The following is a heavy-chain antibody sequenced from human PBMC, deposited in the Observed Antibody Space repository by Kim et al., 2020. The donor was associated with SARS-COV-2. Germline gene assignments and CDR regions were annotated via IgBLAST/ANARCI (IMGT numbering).Heavy chain of an antibody. CDR3: ARQNWTGSDRFDY. D-gene: IGHD2-8*02. Sequence: GGSLRLSCAASGFTFSVPWMTWVRQAPGKGLEWVASINSEGTEKYYVDSVRGRFTISRDNNRNSLYLQMDGLRAEDTAIFYCARQNWTGSDRFDYWGPGTLVTVSS. CDR1: GFTFSVPW. V-gene: IGHV3-7*03. CDR2: INSEGTEK. J-gene: IGHJ4*02.